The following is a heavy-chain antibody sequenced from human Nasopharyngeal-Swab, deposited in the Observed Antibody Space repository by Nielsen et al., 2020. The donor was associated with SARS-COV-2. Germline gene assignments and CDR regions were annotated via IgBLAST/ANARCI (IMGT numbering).Heavy chain of an antibody. CDR2: ISNSSSTI. Sequence: WIRQPPGKGLEWVSYISNSSSTIYYADSVKGRFTISRDNAKNSLYLQMNSLRAEDTAVYYCARDRVILRYFSRDAFDIWGQGTMVTVSS. J-gene: IGHJ3*02. V-gene: IGHV3-48*04. CDR3: ARDRVILRYFSRDAFDI. D-gene: IGHD2-21*01.